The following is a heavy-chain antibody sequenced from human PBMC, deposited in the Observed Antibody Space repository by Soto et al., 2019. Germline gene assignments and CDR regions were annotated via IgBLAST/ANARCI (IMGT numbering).Heavy chain of an antibody. CDR3: ATFPNYYGG. CDR1: GFTFSTHS. V-gene: IGHV3-21*06. CDR2: INDKSNYI. Sequence: KPGGSLRLSCAASGFTFSTHSMNWVRQAPGKGPEWVSSINDKSNYIFYADSVKGRFTISRDNAKNSLYLQMNSLRDDDTAVYYCATFPNYYGGWGQGTLVTVSS. J-gene: IGHJ4*02.